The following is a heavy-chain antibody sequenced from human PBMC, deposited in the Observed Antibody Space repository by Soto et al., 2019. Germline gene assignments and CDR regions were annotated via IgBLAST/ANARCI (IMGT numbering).Heavy chain of an antibody. CDR2: IYSGGSK. CDR3: AGGFDGSGWLDH. V-gene: IGHV3-53*02. Sequence: EVQMVETGGGLIQPGGSLRLSCAASGFTVSSNYMNWVRQAPGKGLEWISAIYSGGSKYYADSVKGRFTISRDNSKNTVHLQMNSLRAEDTAVYDCAGGFDGSGWLDHWGQGTLVTVSS. CDR1: GFTVSSNY. J-gene: IGHJ4*02. D-gene: IGHD3-10*01.